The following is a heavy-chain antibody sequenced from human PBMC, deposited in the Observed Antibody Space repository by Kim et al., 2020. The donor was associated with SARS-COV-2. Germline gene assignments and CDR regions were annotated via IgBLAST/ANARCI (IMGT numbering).Heavy chain of an antibody. CDR2: NSNAS. CDR3: IRQTGSDT. J-gene: IGHJ3*02. D-gene: IGHD1-26*01. V-gene: IGHV3-73*01. Sequence: NSNASASAASVNGRFTISRDDSKNMAYLQMNSLKTEDTAVYYCIRQTGSDTWGQGTMVTVSS.